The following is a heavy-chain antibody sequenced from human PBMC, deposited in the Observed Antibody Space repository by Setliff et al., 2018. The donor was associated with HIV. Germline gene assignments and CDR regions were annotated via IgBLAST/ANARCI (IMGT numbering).Heavy chain of an antibody. D-gene: IGHD3-22*01. V-gene: IGHV3-53*01. CDR1: GFTVSSNY. Sequence: LRLSCAASGFTVSSNYMSWVRQAPGKGLEWVSVIYSGGYTYYADSVMGRFTISRDNSKNTLYLQMNSLRAEDTAVYYCARDRSSGYYYPDAFDIWGQGTMVTVS. J-gene: IGHJ3*02. CDR3: ARDRSSGYYYPDAFDI. CDR2: IYSGGYT.